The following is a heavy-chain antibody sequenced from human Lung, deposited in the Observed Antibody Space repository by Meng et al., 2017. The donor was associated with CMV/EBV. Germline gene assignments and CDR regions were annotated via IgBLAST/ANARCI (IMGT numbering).Heavy chain of an antibody. CDR1: CGSISSSNYY. J-gene: IGHJ4*02. Sequence: LVRTEVVPGRVKPSESWVFTWTVLCGSISSSNYYWDWIRQPRGKGLEWIGAIYHSGSNSYNPSLQSRVTMFVDTSKNQFSLMLNSVTATDTAVYYCARRRGGSGRDCWGQGTLVTVSS. CDR2: IYHSGSN. V-gene: IGHV4-39*01. CDR3: ARRRGGSGRDC. D-gene: IGHD3-10*01.